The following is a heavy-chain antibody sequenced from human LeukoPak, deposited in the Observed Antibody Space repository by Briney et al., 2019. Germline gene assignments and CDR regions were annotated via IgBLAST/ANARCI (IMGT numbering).Heavy chain of an antibody. J-gene: IGHJ3*02. D-gene: IGHD5-18*01. V-gene: IGHV4-59*10. CDR1: GGSFSGYY. CDR3: ASSLLGTAMADDAFDI. Sequence: SETLSLTCAVYGGSFSGYYWSWIRQPAGKGLEWIGRIYTSGSTNYNPSLKSRVTMSVDTSKNQFSLKLSSVTAADTAVYYCASSLLGTAMADDAFDIWGQGTMVTVSS. CDR2: IYTSGST.